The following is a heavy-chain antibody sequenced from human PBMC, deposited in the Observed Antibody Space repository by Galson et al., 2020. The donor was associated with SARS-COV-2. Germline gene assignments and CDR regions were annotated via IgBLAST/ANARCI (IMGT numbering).Heavy chain of an antibody. D-gene: IGHD3-10*01. V-gene: IGHV3-23*01. CDR2: ISDNGNII. CDR3: EHGEG. J-gene: IGHJ4*02. Sequence: GESLKISCAVAGFDFSTYAMEWVRQAPGKGLEWISAISDNGNIIFYANSVKGRFTTSRDNSKNILFLQMNGLRAEDTAVYFCEHGEGWRQGTQVTVSS. CDR1: GFDFSTYA.